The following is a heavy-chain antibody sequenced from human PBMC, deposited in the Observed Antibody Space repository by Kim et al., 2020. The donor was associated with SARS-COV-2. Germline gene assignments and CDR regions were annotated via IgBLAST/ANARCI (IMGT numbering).Heavy chain of an antibody. CDR2: ISYDGSNK. CDR1: GFTFSSYG. D-gene: IGHD2-15*01. CDR3: AKDRGYCSGGSCYGHYYYAMDV. J-gene: IGHJ6*02. V-gene: IGHV3-30*18. Sequence: GGSLRLSCAASGFTFSSYGMHWGRQAPGKGLEWVAVISYDGSNKYYADSVKGRFTISRDNSKNTRYLQMNSLRAEDTAVYYCAKDRGYCSGGSCYGHYYYAMDVWGQGTTVPVSS.